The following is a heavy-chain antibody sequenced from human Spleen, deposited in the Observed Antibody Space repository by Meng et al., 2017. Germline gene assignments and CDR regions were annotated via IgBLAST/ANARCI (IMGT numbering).Heavy chain of an antibody. CDR1: GYNFPNYW. D-gene: IGHD6-13*01. J-gene: IGHJ4*02. Sequence: QGRRVESWAEVKNAGASVKVSCKPSGYNFPNYWLHWVRRAPGQGLEWMGRIDPKIGDTHYAQRFQGRVTMTGDTSISTAYMELRGLRSDDTAMYYCARDEDISAAGKLFGDYWGQGTLVTVSS. V-gene: IGHV1-2*06. CDR3: ARDEDISAAGKLFGDY. CDR2: IDPKIGDT.